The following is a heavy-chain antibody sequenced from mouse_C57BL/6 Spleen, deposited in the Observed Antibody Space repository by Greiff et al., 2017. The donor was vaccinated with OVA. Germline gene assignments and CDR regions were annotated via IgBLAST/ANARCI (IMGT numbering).Heavy chain of an antibody. Sequence: EVKVVESGGGLVKPGGSLKLSCAASGFTFSDYGMHWVRQAPEKGLEWVAYISSGSSTIYYADTVKGRFTISRDNAKNTLFLQMTSVRSEDTAMDYCARSGTTVGDDWGQGTTLTVSS. CDR2: ISSGSSTI. D-gene: IGHD1-1*01. V-gene: IGHV5-17*01. CDR3: ARSGTTVGDD. CDR1: GFTFSDYG. J-gene: IGHJ2*01.